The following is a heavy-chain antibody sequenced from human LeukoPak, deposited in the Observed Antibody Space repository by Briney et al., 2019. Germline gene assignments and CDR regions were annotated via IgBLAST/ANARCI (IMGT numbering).Heavy chain of an antibody. V-gene: IGHV1-69*13. Sequence: SVKVSCKASGYTFTSYGISWVRQAPGQGLEWKGGIIPMFGTANYARKFQGRVTITADQSTSTANMELSSLRSEDTALYYCARVAGTRSDFEYWGQGTLVTVSS. J-gene: IGHJ4*02. CDR1: GYTFTSYG. CDR2: IIPMFGTA. CDR3: ARVAGTRSDFEY. D-gene: IGHD6-13*01.